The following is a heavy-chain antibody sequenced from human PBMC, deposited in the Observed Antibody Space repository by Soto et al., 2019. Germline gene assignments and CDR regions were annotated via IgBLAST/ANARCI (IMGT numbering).Heavy chain of an antibody. CDR3: ARDRGMVMRPNPRLYYYYGMDV. D-gene: IGHD3-22*01. V-gene: IGHV1-3*01. Sequence: ASVKVSCKASGYTFTGYAMDWVRQAPGQRLEWMGWINAGNGNTKYSQKFQGRVTITRDTSASTAYMELSSLRSEDTAVYYCARDRGMVMRPNPRLYYYYGMDVWGQGTTVTVSS. CDR1: GYTFTGYA. CDR2: INAGNGNT. J-gene: IGHJ6*02.